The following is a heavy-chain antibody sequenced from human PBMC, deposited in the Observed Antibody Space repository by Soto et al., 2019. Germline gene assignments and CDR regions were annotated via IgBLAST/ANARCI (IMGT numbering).Heavy chain of an antibody. J-gene: IGHJ6*03. Sequence: SETLSLTCTVSGGSISSYYWSWIRQPPGKGLEWIGYIYYSGSTNYNPSLKSRVTISVDTSKNQFSLKLSSVTAADTAVYYCARGTRCYYGSEVPRGCYYYMDVWGKGTTVTVSS. CDR3: ARGTRCYYGSEVPRGCYYYMDV. CDR1: GGSISSYY. D-gene: IGHD3-10*01. CDR2: IYYSGST. V-gene: IGHV4-59*01.